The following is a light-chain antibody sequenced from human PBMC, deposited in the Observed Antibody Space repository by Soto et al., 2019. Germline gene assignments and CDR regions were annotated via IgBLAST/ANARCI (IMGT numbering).Light chain of an antibody. CDR3: QQSFSTPRT. CDR1: QSINSY. V-gene: IGKV1-39*01. Sequence: DIQMTQSPSSQSASVGDRVTITCRASQSINSYLNWYQQKPGKAPKLLIYAASSLQSGVPSRFSGSGSETDFTLTICSLQPDDFATYYCQQSFSTPRTFGQGTRVEI. CDR2: AAS. J-gene: IGKJ1*01.